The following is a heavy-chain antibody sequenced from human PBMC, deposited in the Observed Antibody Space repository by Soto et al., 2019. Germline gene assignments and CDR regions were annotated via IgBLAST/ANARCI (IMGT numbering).Heavy chain of an antibody. J-gene: IGHJ4*02. D-gene: IGHD3-22*01. V-gene: IGHV3-23*01. CDR1: GFTFNDYA. Sequence: PGGSLRLSCAASGFTFNDYAMSWVRQAPGKGLEWVSTISGSGSSTYNADSVKGRFTISRDNSKNTLYLQMNGLRAEDTAVYYCVKGPFYDSSGFLDYWGQGTLVTVSS. CDR3: VKGPFYDSSGFLDY. CDR2: ISGSGSST.